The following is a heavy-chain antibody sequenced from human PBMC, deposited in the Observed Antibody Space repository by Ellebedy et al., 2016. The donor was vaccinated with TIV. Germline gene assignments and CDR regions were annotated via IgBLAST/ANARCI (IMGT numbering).Heavy chain of an antibody. CDR3: ARDYYDSSGYYQHDC. J-gene: IGHJ4*02. V-gene: IGHV3-48*01. D-gene: IGHD3-22*01. Sequence: GESLKISCAASGVTFSSYGMHWVRQAPGKGLEWVSYISSSSTTIYYADSVKGRFTISRDNAKNSLYLQMNSLRAEDTAVYYCARDYYDSSGYYQHDCWGQGTLVTVSS. CDR2: ISSSSTTI. CDR1: GVTFSSYG.